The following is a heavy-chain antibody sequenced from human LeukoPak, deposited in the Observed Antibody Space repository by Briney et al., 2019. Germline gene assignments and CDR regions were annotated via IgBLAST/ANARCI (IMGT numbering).Heavy chain of an antibody. CDR1: GYSISSGYY. D-gene: IGHD5-18*01. CDR2: IYHSGTT. CDR3: ARGGYSRRDAFDI. V-gene: IGHV4-38-2*02. Sequence: SETLSLTCTISGYSISSGYYWGWIRQPPGKGLEWIGSIYHSGTTYINPSLRSRDTISVDTSKNQFSLKLSSMTAADTAVYYCARGGYSRRDAFDIWGQGTMVTVSS. J-gene: IGHJ3*02.